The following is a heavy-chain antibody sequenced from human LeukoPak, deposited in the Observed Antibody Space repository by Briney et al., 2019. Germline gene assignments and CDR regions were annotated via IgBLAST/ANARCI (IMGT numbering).Heavy chain of an antibody. CDR2: INHSGST. D-gene: IGHD4-17*01. J-gene: IGHJ4*02. CDR3: ARHRTVMYYFDY. V-gene: IGHV4-34*01. Sequence: KPSETLSLTCAVYGGSFSGYYWSWIRQPPGKGLEWIGEINHSGSTNYNPSLKSRVTISVDTSKNQFSLKLSSVTAADTAVYYCARHRTVMYYFDYWGQGTLVTVSS. CDR1: GGSFSGYY.